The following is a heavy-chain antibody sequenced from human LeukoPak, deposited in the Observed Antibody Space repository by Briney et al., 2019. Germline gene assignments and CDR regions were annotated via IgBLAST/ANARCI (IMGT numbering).Heavy chain of an antibody. CDR3: ARDFPFMMATIDY. J-gene: IGHJ4*02. Sequence: PRGSLRLSCAASGFTFSSYSMNWVRQAPGKGLEWVSSISSSSSYIYYADSVKGRFTISRDNAKNSLYLQMNSLRAEDTAVYYCARDFPFMMATIDYWGQGTLVTVSS. D-gene: IGHD5-24*01. V-gene: IGHV3-21*01. CDR2: ISSSSSYI. CDR1: GFTFSSYS.